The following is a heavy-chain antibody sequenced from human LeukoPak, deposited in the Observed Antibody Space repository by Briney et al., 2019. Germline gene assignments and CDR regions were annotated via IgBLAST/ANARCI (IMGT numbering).Heavy chain of an antibody. D-gene: IGHD6-13*01. J-gene: IGHJ4*02. CDR3: AKDIDTSSSWYFPIDY. CDR2: ISYDGSNK. Sequence: GGSLRLSCAASGFTFSSYGMHWVRQAPGKGLEWVAVISYDGSNKYYADSVKGRFTISRDNSKNTLYLQMNSLRAEDTAVYYCAKDIDTSSSWYFPIDYWGQGTLVTVSS. CDR1: GFTFSSYG. V-gene: IGHV3-30*18.